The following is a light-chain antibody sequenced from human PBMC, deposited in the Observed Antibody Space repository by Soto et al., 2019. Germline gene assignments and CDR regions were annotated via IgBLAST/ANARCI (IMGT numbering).Light chain of an antibody. Sequence: EIVLTQSPGTLSLSPGERATLSCRASQSVSSSYLAWYQQKPGQAPRLLIYGASSWATGIPARFSGSGSGTDFTLTISRLEPEDFAVYYCQQYGSSPEGFGPGTKVDIK. CDR1: QSVSSSY. V-gene: IGKV3-20*01. CDR3: QQYGSSPEG. CDR2: GAS. J-gene: IGKJ3*01.